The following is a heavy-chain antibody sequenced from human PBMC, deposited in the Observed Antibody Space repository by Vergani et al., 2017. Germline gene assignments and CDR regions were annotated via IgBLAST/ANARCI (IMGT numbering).Heavy chain of an antibody. Sequence: QVQLHESGPGLVKPSQTLSLTCTVSGGSITSGSFYWTWIRQTAERRLEWMGRVYPSGTTNYNPSLNGRVTIFVDKSKNLLSLRLNSVTAADTAVYYCARHKEQLVPGNYYYYYYMDVWGKGTTVTVSS. V-gene: IGHV4-61*02. D-gene: IGHD6-13*01. CDR2: VYPSGTT. CDR3: ARHKEQLVPGNYYYYYYMDV. CDR1: GGSITSGSFY. J-gene: IGHJ6*03.